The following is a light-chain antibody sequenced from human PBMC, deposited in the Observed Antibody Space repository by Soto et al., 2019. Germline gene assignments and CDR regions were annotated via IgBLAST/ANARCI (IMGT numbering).Light chain of an antibody. V-gene: IGLV2-14*01. CDR3: SSNTVSSTTPVV. CDR1: SSDVGGYNH. Sequence: QSALTQPASLSGSPGQSITISCTGTSSDVGGYNHVAWYQQHPGKAPKLIIYDVSNRPSGVSNRFSGSKSGNTSSLTISGLQAEDEAEYYCSSNTVSSTTPVVFGGGTKVTVL. CDR2: DVS. J-gene: IGLJ2*01.